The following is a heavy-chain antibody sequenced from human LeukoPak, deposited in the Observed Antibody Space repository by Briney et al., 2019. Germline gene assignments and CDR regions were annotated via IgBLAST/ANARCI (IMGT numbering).Heavy chain of an antibody. Sequence: GGSLRLSCAASGFTFSSYGMSWVRQAPGKGLEWASVIYSGGSTYYADSVKGRFTISRDNSKNTLYLQMNSLRAEDTAVYYCARDQVVGAPGAFDIWGQGTMVTVSS. V-gene: IGHV3-53*01. CDR1: GFTFSSYG. J-gene: IGHJ3*02. CDR2: IYSGGST. CDR3: ARDQVVGAPGAFDI. D-gene: IGHD1-26*01.